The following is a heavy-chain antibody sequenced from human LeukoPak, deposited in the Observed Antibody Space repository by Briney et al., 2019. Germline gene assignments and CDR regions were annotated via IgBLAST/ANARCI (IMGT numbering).Heavy chain of an antibody. Sequence: GGSLRLSCAASGFTFSSYAMHWVRQAPGKGLEWVAVISYDGSNKYYADSVKGRFTISRDNSKNTLYLQMNSLRAEDTAVYYCASTFELLDIWGQGTMVTVSS. J-gene: IGHJ3*02. CDR2: ISYDGSNK. V-gene: IGHV3-30*14. D-gene: IGHD1-26*01. CDR3: ASTFELLDI. CDR1: GFTFSSYA.